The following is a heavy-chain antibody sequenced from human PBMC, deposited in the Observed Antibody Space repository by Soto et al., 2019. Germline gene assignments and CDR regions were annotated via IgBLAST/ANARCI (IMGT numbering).Heavy chain of an antibody. Sequence: ASVKVSCKASGYTFTSYGISWVRQAPGQGLEWMGWISAYNGNTNYAQKLQGRVTMTTDTSTSTAYMELRSLRSDDTAVYYCARGKAPDILTGYFDYWGQGTLVTVSS. V-gene: IGHV1-18*01. CDR3: ARGKAPDILTGYFDY. D-gene: IGHD3-9*01. J-gene: IGHJ4*02. CDR1: GYTFTSYG. CDR2: ISAYNGNT.